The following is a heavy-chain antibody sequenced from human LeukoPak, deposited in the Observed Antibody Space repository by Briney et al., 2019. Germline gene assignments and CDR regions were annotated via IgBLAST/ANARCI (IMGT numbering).Heavy chain of an antibody. J-gene: IGHJ4*02. CDR3: ARDRGRIAADFDY. V-gene: IGHV1-69*06. D-gene: IGHD6-13*01. CDR2: IIPIFGTA. CDR1: GGTFSSYA. Sequence: SVKVSCKASGGTFSSYAISWVRQAPGQGLEWMGGIIPIFGTANYAQKFQGRVTITADKSTSTAYMELSSLRSEDTAVYYCARDRGRIAADFDYWGQGTLVTVSS.